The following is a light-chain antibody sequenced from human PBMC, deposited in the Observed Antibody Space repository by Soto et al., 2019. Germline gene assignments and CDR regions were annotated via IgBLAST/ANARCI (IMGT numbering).Light chain of an antibody. V-gene: IGKV3-20*01. CDR2: GGT. CDR1: QTVSSGH. CDR3: QQYVSSPYT. J-gene: IGKJ2*01. Sequence: EVVLTQSPATLSLSPGERATLSCRASQTVSSGHLAWYQQKPGQAPRLLISGGTSRATGIPDRFSGSGSGTDFTLTVSRLEPEDFAAYYCQQYVSSPYTFGQGTKLEIK.